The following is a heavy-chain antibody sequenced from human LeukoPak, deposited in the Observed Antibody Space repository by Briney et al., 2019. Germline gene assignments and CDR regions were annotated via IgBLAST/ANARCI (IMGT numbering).Heavy chain of an antibody. CDR3: TTVSYVGGY. CDR1: GFAFSHAW. J-gene: IGHJ4*02. D-gene: IGHD3-16*01. CDR2: CKSKSDGGTT. V-gene: IGHV3-15*01. Sequence: GGSLRLSCAASGFAFSHAWMSWVRQAPGEGLEWVGRCKSKSDGGTTDYAEPVKDRFTISRDESKNILYLQMNSLKIEDTAVYYCTTVSYVGGYWGQGTLVTVSS.